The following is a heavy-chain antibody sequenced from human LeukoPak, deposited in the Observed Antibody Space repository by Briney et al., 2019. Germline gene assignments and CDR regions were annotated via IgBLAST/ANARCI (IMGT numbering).Heavy chain of an antibody. J-gene: IGHJ3*02. Sequence: GGSLRLSCAASGFTFSSYAMSWVRQAPGKGLEWVSAISGSGGSTYYADSVKGRFTISRDNSKNTLYLQMNSLRAEDTAVYYCAKGPYYYDSSAYHYGAFDIWGQGTMVTVSS. CDR1: GFTFSSYA. D-gene: IGHD3-22*01. V-gene: IGHV3-23*01. CDR2: ISGSGGST. CDR3: AKGPYYYDSSAYHYGAFDI.